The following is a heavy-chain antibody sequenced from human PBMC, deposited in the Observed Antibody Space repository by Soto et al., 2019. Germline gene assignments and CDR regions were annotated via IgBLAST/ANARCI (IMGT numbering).Heavy chain of an antibody. D-gene: IGHD1-26*01. Sequence: QVQLQESGPGLVKPSQTLSLTCTVSGGSISSGGYYWSWIRQHPGKGLEWIGYIYYSGSTYYNPSLKSRVTISVDTSKNQFSLKLSSVTAADTAMYYCARDNIVGATSGFDYWGQGTLVTVSS. CDR1: GGSISSGGYY. CDR3: ARDNIVGATSGFDY. V-gene: IGHV4-31*03. J-gene: IGHJ4*02. CDR2: IYYSGST.